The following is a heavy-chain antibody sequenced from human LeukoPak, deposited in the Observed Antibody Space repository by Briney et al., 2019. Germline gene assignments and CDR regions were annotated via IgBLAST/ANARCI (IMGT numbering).Heavy chain of an antibody. CDR2: ISSSGSYI. V-gene: IGHV3-21*01. CDR3: ATGIRGVMSHFDY. J-gene: IGHJ4*02. D-gene: IGHD3-10*01. Sequence: GGSLRLSCAAFGFTFSSYSMNWVRQAPGKGLEWVSSISSSGSYIYYADSVKGRFTISRDNAKKSLYLQMNSLRAEDTAVYYCATGIRGVMSHFDYWGQGTLVTVSS. CDR1: GFTFSSYS.